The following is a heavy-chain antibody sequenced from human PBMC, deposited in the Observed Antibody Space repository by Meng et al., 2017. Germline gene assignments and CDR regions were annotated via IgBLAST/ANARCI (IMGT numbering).Heavy chain of an antibody. J-gene: IGHJ5*02. CDR1: GGSVSSGSYY. CDR2: IYYSGST. V-gene: IGHV4-61*01. D-gene: IGHD3-10*01. Sequence: SETLSLTCTVSGGSVSSGSYYWSWIRQPPGKGLEWIGYIYYSGSTNYNPSLKSRVTISVDTSKNQFSLKLSSVTAADTAVYYCARDSGSGTKWGFDPWGQGTLVTVSS. CDR3: ARDSGSGTKWGFDP.